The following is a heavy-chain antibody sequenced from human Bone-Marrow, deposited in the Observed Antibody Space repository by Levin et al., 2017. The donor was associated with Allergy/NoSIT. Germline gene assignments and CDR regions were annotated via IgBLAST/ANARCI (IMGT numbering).Heavy chain of an antibody. J-gene: IGHJ4*02. D-gene: IGHD2-8*01. V-gene: IGHV3-7*01. CDR3: ATIRSNIKY. Sequence: GESLKISCVASGFTFSDDWMSWVRQAPGKGLECVANINPDGSDKYYVDSVRGRFIISRDNAKNSLSLQMNSLRFEDTAVDYCATIRSNIKYWGQGTPVTVSS. CDR2: INPDGSDK. CDR1: GFTFSDDW.